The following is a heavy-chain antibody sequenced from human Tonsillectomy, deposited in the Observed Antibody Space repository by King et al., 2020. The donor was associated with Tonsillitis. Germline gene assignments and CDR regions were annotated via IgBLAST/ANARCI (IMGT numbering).Heavy chain of an antibody. Sequence: EVQLVESGAEVKKPGESLKISCKGFGYRFTSYWIGWVRQMPGKGLEWMGIIYPSDSDTRYSPSFQGQVTISADKSISTAFLQWSSLKASDTATYYCARPPFMDVWGQGTTVTVSS. V-gene: IGHV5-51*01. CDR1: GYRFTSYW. CDR2: IYPSDSDT. J-gene: IGHJ6*02. CDR3: ARPPFMDV.